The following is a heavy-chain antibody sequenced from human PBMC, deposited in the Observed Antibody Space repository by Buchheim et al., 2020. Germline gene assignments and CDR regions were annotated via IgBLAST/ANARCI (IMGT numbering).Heavy chain of an antibody. V-gene: IGHV3-30-3*01. CDR3: ARGETLWFGPGYYYGMDV. J-gene: IGHJ6*02. CDR2: ISYDGSNK. Sequence: QVQLVESGGGVVQPGRSLRLSCAASGFTFSSYAMHWVRQAPGKGLEWVAVISYDGSNKYYADSVKGRFTISRDNSKNTLYLPMNSLRPEDTAVYYCARGETLWFGPGYYYGMDVWGQGTT. CDR1: GFTFSSYA. D-gene: IGHD3-10*01.